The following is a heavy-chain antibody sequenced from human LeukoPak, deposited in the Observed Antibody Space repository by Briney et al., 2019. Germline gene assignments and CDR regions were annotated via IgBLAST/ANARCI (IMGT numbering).Heavy chain of an antibody. V-gene: IGHV1-69*05. CDR2: IIPIFGTA. Sequence: SVKVSCKASGGTFSSYAISWVRQAPGQGLEWMGGIIPIFGTANYAQKFQGRVTITTDESTSTAYMELSSLRSEDTAVYYCARPSGDITMVRGYYYYMDVWGKGTTVTVSS. CDR3: ARPSGDITMVRGYYYYMDV. D-gene: IGHD3-10*01. J-gene: IGHJ6*03. CDR1: GGTFSSYA.